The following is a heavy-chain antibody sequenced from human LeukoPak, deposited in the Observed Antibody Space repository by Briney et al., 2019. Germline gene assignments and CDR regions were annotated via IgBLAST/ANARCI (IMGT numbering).Heavy chain of an antibody. D-gene: IGHD2-21*02. CDR3: ARGRGGDYYFDY. CDR2: ISSSSSYI. Sequence: GGSLRLSCAASGFTFSSYSMNWVRQAPGKGLEWVSSISSSSSYIYYVDSVKGRFTISRDNAKNSLNLQMNSLRAEDTAVYYCARGRGGDYYFDYWGQGTLVTVSS. J-gene: IGHJ4*02. CDR1: GFTFSSYS. V-gene: IGHV3-21*01.